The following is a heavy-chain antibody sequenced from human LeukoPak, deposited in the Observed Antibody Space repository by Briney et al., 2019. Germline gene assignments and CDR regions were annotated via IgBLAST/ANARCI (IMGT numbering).Heavy chain of an antibody. V-gene: IGHV3-21*01. CDR1: GFTVSSNY. D-gene: IGHD3-9*01. J-gene: IGHJ3*02. Sequence: GGSLRLSCAASGFTVSSNYMNWVRQAPGKGLEWVSSISSSGTYVYYADSVKGRFTISRDNAKNSLSLQMNSLRADDAAVYYCARASSKQLAGYLPDGFDIWGQGTMVTVSS. CDR3: ARASSKQLAGYLPDGFDI. CDR2: ISSSGTYV.